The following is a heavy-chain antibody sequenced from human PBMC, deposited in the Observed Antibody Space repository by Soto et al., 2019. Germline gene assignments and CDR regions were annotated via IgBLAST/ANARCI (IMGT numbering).Heavy chain of an antibody. Sequence: QVQLVQSGAEVKKPGSSVKVSCKASGGTFSSYAISWVRQAPGQGLEWMGGIIPISDTTNYAQKFQGRVTITAAEFTRTAYLELCSLRSEDTAVYYCARSQGSSTSLEIYYYYYYGMDVWGQGTTVTVSS. CDR2: IIPISDTT. CDR1: GGTFSSYA. D-gene: IGHD2-2*01. V-gene: IGHV1-69*01. CDR3: ARSQGSSTSLEIYYYYYYGMDV. J-gene: IGHJ6*02.